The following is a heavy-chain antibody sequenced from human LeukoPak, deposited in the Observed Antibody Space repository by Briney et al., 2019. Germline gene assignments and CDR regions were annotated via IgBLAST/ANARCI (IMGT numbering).Heavy chain of an antibody. CDR2: ISGSGGST. Sequence: GGSLRLSCAASGFTFSSFATSWVRQAPGKGLEWVSTISGSGGSTNYADSVKGRFTFSRDNSKKTLYLQMNSLRAEDTAVYYCAKDLPDYGDYIEGSWGQGTLVAVSS. CDR1: GFTFSSFA. J-gene: IGHJ5*02. V-gene: IGHV3-23*01. D-gene: IGHD4-17*01. CDR3: AKDLPDYGDYIEGS.